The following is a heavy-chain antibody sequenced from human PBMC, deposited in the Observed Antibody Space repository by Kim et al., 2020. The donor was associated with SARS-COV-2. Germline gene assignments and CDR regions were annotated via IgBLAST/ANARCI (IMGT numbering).Heavy chain of an antibody. V-gene: IGHV4-31*03. Sequence: SETLSLTCSVSGDSISSGFHYWSWIRQHPGKGLEWIGYILSSATTYYNPSLESRVTISVDTSQNHFSLKLSSVTPADTAVYYCARGPVTMIRGAHFDYWGQGALVTVSS. J-gene: IGHJ4*02. CDR1: GDSISSGFHY. D-gene: IGHD3-10*01. CDR3: ARGPVTMIRGAHFDY. CDR2: ILSSATT.